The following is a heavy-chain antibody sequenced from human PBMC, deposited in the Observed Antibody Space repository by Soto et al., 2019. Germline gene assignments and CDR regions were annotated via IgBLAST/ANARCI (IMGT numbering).Heavy chain of an antibody. CDR3: ARELLAPTRGWFDP. CDR2: IFFSGTP. CDR1: GYSMERSGDY. V-gene: IGHV4-31*03. Sequence: QVQLQESGPGLVKPSQTLSLACSVTGYSMERSGDYWSWIRQLPGQGLEWLGYIFFSGTPYYNPSFKSRVIMSVDTSRNQFFLNLTAVTAADTGVYYCARELLAPTRGWFDPWGQGTLVRVSS. J-gene: IGHJ5*02. D-gene: IGHD2-8*02.